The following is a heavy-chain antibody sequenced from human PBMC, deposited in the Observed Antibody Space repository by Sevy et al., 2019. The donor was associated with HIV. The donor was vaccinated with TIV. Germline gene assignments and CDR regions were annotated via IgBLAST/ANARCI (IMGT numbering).Heavy chain of an antibody. J-gene: IGHJ5*02. Sequence: GGSLRLSCAASGFTFSSYWMHWVRQVPGKGLVWVSRIKSDGSSTSYADSVKGRFTISRDNAKNTLYLQMNSLRAEDTAVYDCARDRSGSYQVSDNWFDPWGQGTLVTVSS. V-gene: IGHV3-74*01. CDR3: ARDRSGSYQVSDNWFDP. CDR1: GFTFSSYW. CDR2: IKSDGSST. D-gene: IGHD1-26*01.